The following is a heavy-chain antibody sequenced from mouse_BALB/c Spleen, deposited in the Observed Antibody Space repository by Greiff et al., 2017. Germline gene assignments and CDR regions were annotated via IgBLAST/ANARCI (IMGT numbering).Heavy chain of an antibody. D-gene: IGHD2-4*01. Sequence: EVQGVESGGGLVKPGGSLKLSCAASGFTFSSYAMSWVRQTPEKRLEWVASISSGGSTYYPDSVKGRFTISRDNARNILYLQMSSLRSEDTAMYYCARAYYDYGGNYYFDYWGQGTTLTVSS. CDR3: ARAYYDYGGNYYFDY. CDR2: ISSGGST. CDR1: GFTFSSYA. J-gene: IGHJ2*01. V-gene: IGHV5-6-5*01.